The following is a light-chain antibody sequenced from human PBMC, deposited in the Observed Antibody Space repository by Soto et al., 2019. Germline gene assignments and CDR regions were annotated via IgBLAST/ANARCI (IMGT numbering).Light chain of an antibody. V-gene: IGLV7-46*01. Sequence: QAVVTQEPSLTVSPGGTVTLTCGSSPGAVTSGHYPYWFQQKPGQAPKTLIYDTSNRHSWTPARFSGSLLGGKAALTLSGAQPEDEADYYCFLAYSGPRVFGGGTKLTVL. CDR3: FLAYSGPRV. J-gene: IGLJ2*01. CDR2: DTS. CDR1: PGAVTSGHY.